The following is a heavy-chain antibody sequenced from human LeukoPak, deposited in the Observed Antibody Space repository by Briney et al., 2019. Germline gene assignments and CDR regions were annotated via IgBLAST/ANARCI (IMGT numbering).Heavy chain of an antibody. D-gene: IGHD7-27*01. CDR2: MSPNSGNT. CDR1: GYTFTSYD. Sequence: ASVKVSCKASGYTFTSYDINWMRQATGQGLEWMGWMSPNSGNTGYAQKFQGRVTMTRDTSTGTAYLELSSLRSEDPAVYYCVRTPPNWGADFWGQGTLVTASS. V-gene: IGHV1-8*01. CDR3: VRTPPNWGADF. J-gene: IGHJ4*02.